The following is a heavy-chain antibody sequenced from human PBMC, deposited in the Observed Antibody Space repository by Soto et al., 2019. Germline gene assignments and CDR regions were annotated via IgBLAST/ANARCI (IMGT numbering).Heavy chain of an antibody. J-gene: IGHJ6*02. CDR3: ARGQGAAIGDYYYHGMDV. CDR1: GLISVAPA. D-gene: IGHD2-2*02. Sequence: EVQLVESGGGLVQPGGSRNPSWAASGLISVAPAFTGFRRPSGKGREWVGGLKSRANNFATSSAASVKGRFTFSRDDSKNTAYLQMNTLKPEDTAVYYCARGQGAAIGDYYYHGMDVWGQGTTVTVSS. V-gene: IGHV3-73*02. CDR2: LKSRANNFAT.